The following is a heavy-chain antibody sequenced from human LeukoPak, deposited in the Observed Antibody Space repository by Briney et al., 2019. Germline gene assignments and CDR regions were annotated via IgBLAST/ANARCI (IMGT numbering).Heavy chain of an antibody. D-gene: IGHD3-22*01. CDR1: GGSFGGYY. V-gene: IGHV4-34*01. CDR3: ARYSITMIVVVIGTDAFDI. CDR2: INHSGST. J-gene: IGHJ3*02. Sequence: SETLSLTCAVYGGSFGGYYWSWIRQPPGKGLEWIGEINHSGSTNYNPSLKSRVTISVDTSKNQFSLKLSSVTAADTAVYYCARYSITMIVVVIGTDAFDIWGQGTMVTVSS.